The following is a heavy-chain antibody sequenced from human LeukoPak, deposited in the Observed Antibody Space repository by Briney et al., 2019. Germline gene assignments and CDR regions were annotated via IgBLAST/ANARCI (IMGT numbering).Heavy chain of an antibody. V-gene: IGHV3-11*01. Sequence: PGGSLRLSCAASGFTFSDYYMSWIRQAPGKGLEWVSYVSTSGSTIYYADFVKGRFTISRDNAKNSLFLQMNSLRAEDTAVYFCARVGAQRWLQSHFDYWGQGTLVTVSS. CDR2: VSTSGSTI. J-gene: IGHJ4*02. D-gene: IGHD5-24*01. CDR3: ARVGAQRWLQSHFDY. CDR1: GFTFSDYY.